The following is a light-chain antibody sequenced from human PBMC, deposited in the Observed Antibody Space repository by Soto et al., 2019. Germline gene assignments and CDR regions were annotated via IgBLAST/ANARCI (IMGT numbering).Light chain of an antibody. J-gene: IGKJ3*01. Sequence: DIQMTQSPSSLSASVGDRVTITCRASQSISSYLNWYQQKPGKAPKLLIYAASSLQSGVPSRFSGSGSGTDFTLTISSPQPEDFATYYCQQSYSTPRFGPGTKVDI. CDR2: AAS. CDR3: QQSYSTPR. CDR1: QSISSY. V-gene: IGKV1-39*01.